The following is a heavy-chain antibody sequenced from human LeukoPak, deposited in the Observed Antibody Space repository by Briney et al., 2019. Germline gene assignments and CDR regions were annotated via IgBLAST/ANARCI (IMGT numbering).Heavy chain of an antibody. J-gene: IGHJ6*02. V-gene: IGHV1-18*01. D-gene: IGHD6-19*01. CDR3: ARGSVAVAGNYYGMDV. CDR2: ISAYNGNT. CDR1: GYTFTSYG. Sequence: GASVKVSCKASGYTFTSYGISWVRQAPGQGLEWMGWISAYNGNTNYAQKLQGRVTMTTDTSTSTVYMELSSLRPEDTAVYYCARGSVAVAGNYYGMDVWGQGTTVTVSS.